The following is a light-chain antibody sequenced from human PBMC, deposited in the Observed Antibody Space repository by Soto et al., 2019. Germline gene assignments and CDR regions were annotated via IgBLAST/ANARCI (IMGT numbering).Light chain of an antibody. CDR2: GAS. J-gene: IGKJ1*01. CDR1: QSVTSSY. Sequence: EIVLTQSPGTLSLSPGERATLSCRASQSVTSSYLAWWQQKPGQAPRLLIYGASSRATGIPDRFSGSGSGTDFTLTISRLEPEHFAVYFCQQYGSSPTTFGQGTKVEIK. V-gene: IGKV3-20*01. CDR3: QQYGSSPTT.